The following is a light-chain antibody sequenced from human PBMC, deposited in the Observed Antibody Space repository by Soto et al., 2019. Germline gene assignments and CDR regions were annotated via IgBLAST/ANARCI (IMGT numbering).Light chain of an antibody. CDR1: QSLLHITGXTF. J-gene: IGKJ1*01. V-gene: IGKV2-29*03. CDR3: MQTVHLPST. Sequence: DVVMTQTPLSLSVAPGQPASISCKSSQSLLHITGXTFLFWYLQKPGQSPQLLIYEVPTRVSGVPDRFSGSGSGTDFTLEISRVESEDVGVYYCMQTVHLPSTFGQGTKVDIK. CDR2: EVP.